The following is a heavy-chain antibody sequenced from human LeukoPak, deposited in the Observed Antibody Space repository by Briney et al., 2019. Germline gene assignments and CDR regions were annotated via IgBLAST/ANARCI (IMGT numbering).Heavy chain of an antibody. V-gene: IGHV4-59*11. D-gene: IGHD4-17*01. CDR2: IPHIGRT. CDR1: GDSFSSHY. J-gene: IGHJ3*02. Sequence: PSETLSLTCAVSGDSFSSHYWTWIRQSPGTGLEWIGYIPHIGRTNYNPSLKGRVTISIDTSKNQFSLKLRSVTAADTAVYYCARDLVTVTKGFDIWGQGTMVSVSS. CDR3: ARDLVTVTKGFDI.